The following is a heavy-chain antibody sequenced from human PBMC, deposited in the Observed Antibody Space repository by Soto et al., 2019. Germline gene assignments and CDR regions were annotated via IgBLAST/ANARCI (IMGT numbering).Heavy chain of an antibody. CDR1: GGTLTHYA. D-gene: IGHD3-10*01. V-gene: IGHV1-69*13. CDR3: ARGFGEHYYYGVDV. Sequence: SVKVSCKASGGTLTHYAIRWVRQAPGQGLEWMGGIIPVFKTSNYAQNFQGRLSIIADESTSTAYMELSSLRSEDTAVYYCARGFGEHYYYGVDVWGQGTTVTVS. CDR2: IIPVFKTS. J-gene: IGHJ6*02.